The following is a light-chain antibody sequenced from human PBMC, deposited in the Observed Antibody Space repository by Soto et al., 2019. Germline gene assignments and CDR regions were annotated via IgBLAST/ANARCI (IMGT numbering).Light chain of an antibody. CDR3: MQGTYWPYT. CDR1: QSLVYKDGNTY. J-gene: IGKJ2*01. V-gene: IGKV2-30*01. CDR2: RVS. Sequence: DVVMTQSPLSLPVTLGQPASISCRSSQSLVYKDGNTYLIWFQQRPGQSPRRLLYRVSNRDSGVPDRFSGSGSGTDFTLRISRVEAEDVGVYYCMQGTYWPYTFGQGTKLEIK.